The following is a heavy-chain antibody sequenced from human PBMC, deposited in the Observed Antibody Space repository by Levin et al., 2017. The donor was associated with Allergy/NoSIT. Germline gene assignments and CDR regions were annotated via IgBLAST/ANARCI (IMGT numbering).Heavy chain of an antibody. Sequence: SETLSLTCTVSGGSISNYYWSWMRQPPGKGLEWLGYIYYSGSANYNPSLKSRVSMSVDTSKNQFSLKLSSVTATDTAMYYCARHYKCESCGYYRSFDYWGQGAQVTVSS. V-gene: IGHV4-59*08. CDR2: IYYSGSA. CDR3: ARHYKCESCGYYRSFDY. J-gene: IGHJ4*02. D-gene: IGHD3-22*01. CDR1: GGSISNYY.